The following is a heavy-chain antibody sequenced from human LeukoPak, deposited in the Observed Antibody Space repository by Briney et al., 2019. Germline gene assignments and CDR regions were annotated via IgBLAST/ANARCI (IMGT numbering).Heavy chain of an antibody. V-gene: IGHV1-69*05. CDR1: GGTFSSYA. J-gene: IGHJ4*02. D-gene: IGHD4-17*01. CDR3: AIERALCGDYRRPLDY. Sequence: ASVKVSCKASGGTFSSYAISWVRQAPGQGLEWMGRISPIFGTANYAQKFQGRVTITTDESTSTAYMELSSLRSEDTAVYYCAIERALCGDYRRPLDYWGQGTLVTVSS. CDR2: ISPIFGTA.